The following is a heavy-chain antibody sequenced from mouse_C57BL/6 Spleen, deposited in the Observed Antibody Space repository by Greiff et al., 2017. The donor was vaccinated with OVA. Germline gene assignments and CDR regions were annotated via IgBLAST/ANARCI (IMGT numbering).Heavy chain of an antibody. CDR3: ARQVLSWFAY. J-gene: IGHJ3*01. CDR1: GFTFSDYY. CDR2: ISNGGGST. Sequence: EVQLVESGGGLVQPGGSLKLSCAASGFTFSDYYMYWVRQTPEKRLEWVAYISNGGGSTYYPDTVKGRFTISRDNAKNTLYLQMSRLKSEDTAMYYCARQVLSWFAYWGQGTLVTVSA. V-gene: IGHV5-12*01.